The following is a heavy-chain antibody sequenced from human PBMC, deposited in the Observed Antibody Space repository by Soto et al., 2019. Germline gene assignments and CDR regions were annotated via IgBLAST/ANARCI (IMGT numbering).Heavy chain of an antibody. CDR2: IWYDGSNK. Sequence: QVQLVESGGGVVQPGRSLRLSCAASGFTFSSYGMHWVRQAPGKGLEWVAVIWYDGSNKYYADSVKGRFTISRDNSKNTLYLQMNGLRAGDTAVYYCAREGVYSCGWYDYWGQGTLVTVSS. CDR1: GFTFSSYG. D-gene: IGHD6-19*01. CDR3: AREGVYSCGWYDY. V-gene: IGHV3-33*01. J-gene: IGHJ4*02.